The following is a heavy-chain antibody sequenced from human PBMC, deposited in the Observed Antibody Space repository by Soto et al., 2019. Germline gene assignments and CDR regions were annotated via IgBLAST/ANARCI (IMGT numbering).Heavy chain of an antibody. D-gene: IGHD1-26*01. J-gene: IGHJ4*02. CDR1: GYSISSGHY. CDR2: MSRSGST. Sequence: SETLSLTCAVSGYSISSGHYWGWIRQPPGKGLEWIGSMSRSGSTYYTPSLKSRVTISVHTSQNQFSLNLTSVTAADTAVYYCARGGGSYYRQDYFDYWGQGSLVTV. CDR3: ARGGGSYYRQDYFDY. V-gene: IGHV4-38-2*01.